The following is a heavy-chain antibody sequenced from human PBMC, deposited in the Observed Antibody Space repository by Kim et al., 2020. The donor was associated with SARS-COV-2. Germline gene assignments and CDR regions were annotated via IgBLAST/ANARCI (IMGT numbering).Heavy chain of an antibody. CDR1: GFTFSSYE. CDR3: ARDDAGYSSGWFDP. Sequence: GGPRLSCAASGFTFSSYEMNWVRQAPGKGLEWVSYISSSGSTIYYADSVKGRFTISRDNAKNSLYLQMNSLRAEDTAVYYCARDDAGYSSGWFDPWGQGTLVTVSS. D-gene: IGHD6-19*01. V-gene: IGHV3-48*03. CDR2: ISSSGSTI. J-gene: IGHJ5*02.